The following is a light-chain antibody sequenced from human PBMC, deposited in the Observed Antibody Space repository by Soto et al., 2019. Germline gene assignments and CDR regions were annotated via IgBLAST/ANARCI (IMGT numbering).Light chain of an antibody. Sequence: EIVLTQSPGTLSLSPGDRATLSCRASQSVSSRYIAWYQQKPGQAPRLLIYGASSLRSGVPSRFSGSGSGTDFTLTISSLQPEDFATYYCQQANSFPFTFGPGTKVDIK. V-gene: IGKV3-20*01. CDR2: GAS. CDR3: QQANSFPFT. CDR1: QSVSSRY. J-gene: IGKJ3*01.